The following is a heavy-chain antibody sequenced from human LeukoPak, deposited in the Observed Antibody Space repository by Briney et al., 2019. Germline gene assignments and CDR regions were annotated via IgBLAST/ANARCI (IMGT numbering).Heavy chain of an antibody. J-gene: IGHJ4*02. Sequence: GGSLRLSWAASGFTFSSFWMSWVRQAPGKGLEWVANIKQEGSEKYYVGSVKGRFTISRDDARNSLYLQMNSLRAEDTAVYFCARGFELDYWGQGTLVTVSS. CDR3: ARGFELDY. CDR1: GFTFSSFW. V-gene: IGHV3-7*01. CDR2: IKQEGSEK.